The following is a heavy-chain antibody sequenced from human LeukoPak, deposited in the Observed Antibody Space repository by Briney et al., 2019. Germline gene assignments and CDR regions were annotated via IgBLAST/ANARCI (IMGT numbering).Heavy chain of an antibody. J-gene: IGHJ4*02. D-gene: IGHD3-16*01. V-gene: IGHV4-4*07. CDR1: GGSISSYY. CDR3: TRGAGWLIDY. CDR2: IYTSGST. Sequence: SETLSLTCTVSGGSISSYYWSWIRQPPGKGLEWIGRIYTSGSTNYNPSLKSRVTISVDTSKEQFSLKVNSVTAADTAVYYCTRGAGWLIDYWGQGILVTVSS.